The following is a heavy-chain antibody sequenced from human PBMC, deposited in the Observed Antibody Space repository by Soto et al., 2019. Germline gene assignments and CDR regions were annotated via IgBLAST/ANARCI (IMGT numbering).Heavy chain of an antibody. CDR2: INGRGNTI. D-gene: IGHD3-9*01. CDR3: AARRHYDLLTGYYGFGY. Sequence: GGSMRLSCVARGLELNTYSMNWVRQATGKGLEWLAFINGRGNTIYYADSVKGRLTVSRDNAKSSLYLQMNSLRDEDTAVYFCAARRHYDLLTGYYGFGYWGQGSLVTVSS. CDR1: GLELNTYS. V-gene: IGHV3-48*02. J-gene: IGHJ4*02.